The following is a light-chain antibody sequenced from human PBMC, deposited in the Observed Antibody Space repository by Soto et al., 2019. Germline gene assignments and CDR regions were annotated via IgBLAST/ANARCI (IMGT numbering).Light chain of an antibody. CDR1: SRDVGGYNS. Sequence: QSVLTQPPSASGSPGQSVTISCTGTSRDVGGYNSVSWYQQHPGKAPKLMIYEVSKRPSGVPDRFSGSKSGNTASLTVSGLQDEDEADYYCSSYAGSNTWVFGGGTKLTVL. V-gene: IGLV2-8*01. J-gene: IGLJ3*02. CDR2: EVS. CDR3: SSYAGSNTWV.